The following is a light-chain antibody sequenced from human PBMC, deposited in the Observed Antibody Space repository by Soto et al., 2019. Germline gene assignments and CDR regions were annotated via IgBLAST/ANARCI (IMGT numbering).Light chain of an antibody. CDR3: QQSYSTPWT. CDR2: AAS. J-gene: IGKJ1*01. CDR1: QTISTI. V-gene: IGKV1-39*01. Sequence: EIQMTQYPSSLSASVGDTVTITCRATQTISTILNWYQHKPGKAPNXLIYAASSLQSGVPSRFSVIVSGTDVTITLRSLQPEDGKTYDGQQSYSTPWTFGQGTKVDIK.